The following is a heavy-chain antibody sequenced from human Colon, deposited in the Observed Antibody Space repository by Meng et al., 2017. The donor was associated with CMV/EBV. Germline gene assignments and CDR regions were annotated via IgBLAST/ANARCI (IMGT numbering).Heavy chain of an antibody. D-gene: IGHD7-27*01. CDR2: LSGSGGGA. CDR3: ANFDRKVTGSVYFDH. J-gene: IGHJ4*02. Sequence: GESLKISCAASGFTFKNYAMSWVRQAPGKGLEWVSSLSGSGGGAYYADSVKGRFTISRANSKNTLFLQMNSLKTEDTAVYFCANFDRKVTGSVYFDHWGQGTLVTVSS. V-gene: IGHV3-23*01. CDR1: GFTFKNYA.